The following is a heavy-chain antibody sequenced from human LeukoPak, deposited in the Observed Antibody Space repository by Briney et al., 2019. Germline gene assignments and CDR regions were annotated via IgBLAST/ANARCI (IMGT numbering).Heavy chain of an antibody. CDR1: GYTLTELS. Sequence: ASVKVSCKVSGYTLTELSMHWVRQAPGKGLEWMGGFDPEDGETIYAQKFQGRVTMTRDMSTSTVYMELSSLRSEDTAVYYCARKGSGYSSSSHWFDPWGQGTLVTVSS. J-gene: IGHJ5*02. CDR2: FDPEDGET. CDR3: ARKGSGYSSSSHWFDP. V-gene: IGHV1-24*01. D-gene: IGHD6-6*01.